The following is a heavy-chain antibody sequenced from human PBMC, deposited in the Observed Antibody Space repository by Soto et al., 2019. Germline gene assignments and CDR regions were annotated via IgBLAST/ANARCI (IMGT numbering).Heavy chain of an antibody. Sequence: QVHLVEAGGGVVQPGRSLTISCVGSGFAFSTYGMHWVRQAPAKGLAWVALISDDGTDKYYADSVKRRFSISRDNSKQTLSLQMDSLSPEDKAVYYCAKDFGAWSDSWGQGTLVNVSS. D-gene: IGHD3-10*01. CDR3: AKDFGAWSDS. CDR2: ISDDGTDK. J-gene: IGHJ5*02. V-gene: IGHV3-30*18. CDR1: GFAFSTYG.